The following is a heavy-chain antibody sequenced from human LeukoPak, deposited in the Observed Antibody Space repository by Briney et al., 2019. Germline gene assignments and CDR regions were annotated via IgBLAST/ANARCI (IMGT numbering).Heavy chain of an antibody. CDR2: ISRSTTYT. V-gene: IGHV3-11*05. D-gene: IGHD3-22*01. CDR1: GFTFSDYY. CDR3: ATVRYYESSGFYSCFDY. J-gene: IGHJ4*02. Sequence: PGGSLRLSCAASGFTFSDYYMSWIRQAPGKGLEWVSYISRSTTYTTYADSVKGRFTISRDNSKNTLYLQMNSLRAEDTAVYYCATVRYYESSGFYSCFDYWGQGTLVTVSS.